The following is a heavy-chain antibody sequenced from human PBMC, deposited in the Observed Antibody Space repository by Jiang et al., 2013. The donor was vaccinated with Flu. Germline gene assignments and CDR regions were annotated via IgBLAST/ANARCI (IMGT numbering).Heavy chain of an antibody. CDR1: GYTFTDYF. D-gene: IGHD5-18*01. J-gene: IGHJ4*02. Sequence: QLVESGGGLVQPGASVKVSCVASGYTFTDYFIHWVRQAPGQGLEWMGWIKIRTGETNYGQRFQDRVTLTRDTSINTAYMELSGLTSADTAVYYCARDPDTPMPIDFWGQGTLVTVSS. V-gene: IGHV1-2*02. CDR2: IKIRTGET. CDR3: ARDPDTPMPIDF.